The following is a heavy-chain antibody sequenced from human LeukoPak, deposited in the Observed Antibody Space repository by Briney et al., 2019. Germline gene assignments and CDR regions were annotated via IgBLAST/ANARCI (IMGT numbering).Heavy chain of an antibody. D-gene: IGHD6-6*01. CDR1: GYRFITFG. CDR2: INPYNGNR. V-gene: IGHV1-18*01. CDR3: ARDRIFEYSSTPGGY. Sequence: AASVTVSCKTSGYRFITFGINWVRQAPGQGLEWMGWINPYNGNRYYAKKFQDRFNMTTDTSTSTVYMELSSLRSEDTAVYYCARDRIFEYSSTPGGYWGQGTLVTVSS. J-gene: IGHJ4*02.